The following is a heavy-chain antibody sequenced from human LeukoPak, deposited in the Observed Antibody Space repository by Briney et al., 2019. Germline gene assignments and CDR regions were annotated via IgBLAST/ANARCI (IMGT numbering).Heavy chain of an antibody. D-gene: IGHD4-17*01. CDR1: GYTSTSYG. V-gene: IGHV1-18*01. J-gene: IGHJ6*03. Sequence: ASVKVSCKASGYTSTSYGISWVRQAPGQGLEWMGWISAYNGNTNYAQKLQGRVTITADKSTSTAYMELSGLRSEDTAVYYCARDVGGHDYGDYGSLDYYYYYMDVWGKGTTVTVSS. CDR2: ISAYNGNT. CDR3: ARDVGGHDYGDYGSLDYYYYYMDV.